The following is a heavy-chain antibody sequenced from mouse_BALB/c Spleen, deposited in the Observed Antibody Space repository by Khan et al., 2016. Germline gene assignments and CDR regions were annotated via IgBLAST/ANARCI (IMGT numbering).Heavy chain of an antibody. CDR1: GFSLTSYG. D-gene: IGHD2-14*01. Sequence: QVQLLQSGPGLVQPSQSLSISCTVSGFSLTSYGVHWVRQPPGKGLEWMGVIWSGGSTDNNAAFISRLSISKDNSKSQVFFKMNSLNADDTAKCCCAREDRYGCFDYWGHGTTPTVAS. CDR3: AREDRYGCFDY. J-gene: IGHJ2*01. CDR2: IWSGGST. V-gene: IGHV2-4*02.